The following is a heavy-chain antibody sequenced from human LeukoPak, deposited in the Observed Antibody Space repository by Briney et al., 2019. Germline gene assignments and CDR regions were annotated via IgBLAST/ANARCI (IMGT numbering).Heavy chain of an antibody. Sequence: PGGSLRLSCAASGFTFDDYAMHWVRQAPGKGLEWVSLISWDGGSTHYAESVWGRFTISRDNSKQSLFLQMNSLRAEDTAVYYCARVGVEYSSSLRWFDPWGQRTLVTVSS. J-gene: IGHJ5*02. V-gene: IGHV3-43D*03. CDR2: ISWDGGST. CDR1: GFTFDDYA. CDR3: ARVGVEYSSSLRWFDP. D-gene: IGHD6-6*01.